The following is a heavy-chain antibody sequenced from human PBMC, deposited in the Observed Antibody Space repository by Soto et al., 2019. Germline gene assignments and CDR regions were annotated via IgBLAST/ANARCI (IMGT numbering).Heavy chain of an antibody. CDR1: GFTFSSYG. V-gene: IGHV3-33*01. D-gene: IGHD1-1*01. CDR2: IWYDGTNK. J-gene: IGHJ6*02. CDR3: ARDILEHGMDV. Sequence: PGGSLRLSCAASGFTFSSYGMHWVRQAPGKGLEWVAVIWYDGTNKYYADSVKGRFTISRDNSRNTLYLHMNSLRAEDTAVYYCARDILEHGMDVWGQGTTVTVSS.